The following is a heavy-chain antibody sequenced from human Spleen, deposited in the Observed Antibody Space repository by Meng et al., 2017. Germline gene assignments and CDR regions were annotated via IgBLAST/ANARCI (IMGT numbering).Heavy chain of an antibody. CDR1: GRSSGGYY. J-gene: IGHJ4*02. CDR3: ASDVYCGGDCYN. CDR2: IHHSGST. D-gene: IGHD2-21*02. V-gene: IGHV4-34*01. Sequence: SETLSLTCAVYGRSSGGYYWSWIRQPPGKGLEWIGEIHHSGSTNYSPSLKSRVTISADTSKNQFSLKLNSVTAADTAIYYCASDVYCGGDCYNWGQGTLVTVSS.